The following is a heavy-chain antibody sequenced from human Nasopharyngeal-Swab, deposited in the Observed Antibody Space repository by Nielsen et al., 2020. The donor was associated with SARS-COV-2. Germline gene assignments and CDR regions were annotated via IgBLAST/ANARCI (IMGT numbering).Heavy chain of an antibody. CDR1: GFPFSDYW. CDR2: IKQDGTLK. CDR3: VRNEI. J-gene: IGHJ4*02. Sequence: GESPNISRGGLGFPFSDYWVSWVRKPPEKGLEWVANIKQDGTLKSYVDSVKGRFIISRDNAKNSLDLQMNSLRVEDTAVYYCVRNEIWGQGTLVTVS. V-gene: IGHV3-7*03.